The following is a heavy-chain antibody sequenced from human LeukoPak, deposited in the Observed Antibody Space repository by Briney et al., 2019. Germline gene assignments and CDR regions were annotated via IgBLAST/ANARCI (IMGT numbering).Heavy chain of an antibody. Sequence: GGSLRLSCAASGFTFSNYWISWVRRAPGKGLEWVANINQDGSENNFVDSVRGRFTISRENAKNSLYLQMNSLRAEDTAVYYCARDRGFLSFDYWGQGTQVTVSS. D-gene: IGHD2/OR15-2a*01. J-gene: IGHJ4*02. CDR3: ARDRGFLSFDY. V-gene: IGHV3-7*01. CDR2: INQDGSEN. CDR1: GFTFSNYW.